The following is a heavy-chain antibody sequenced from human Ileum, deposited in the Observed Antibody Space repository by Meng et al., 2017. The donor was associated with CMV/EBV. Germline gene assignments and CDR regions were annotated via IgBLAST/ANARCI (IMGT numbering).Heavy chain of an antibody. CDR2: IYYSGST. J-gene: IGHJ5*02. V-gene: IGHV4-39*07. CDR1: GGSISSSSYY. Sequence: SETLSLTCTVSGGSISSSSYYWGWIRQPPGKGLEWIGSIYYSGSTYYNPSLKSRVTISVDTSKNQFSLKLSSVTAADTAVYYCARGLKRYCSSTSCPKDWFDPWGQGTLVTVSS. CDR3: ARGLKRYCSSTSCPKDWFDP. D-gene: IGHD2-2*01.